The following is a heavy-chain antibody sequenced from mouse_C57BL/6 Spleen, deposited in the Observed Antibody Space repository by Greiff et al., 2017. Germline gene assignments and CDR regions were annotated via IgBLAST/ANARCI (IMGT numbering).Heavy chain of an antibody. V-gene: IGHV1-50*01. CDR2: IDPSDSYT. D-gene: IGHD1-1*01. CDR1: GYTFTSYW. Sequence: QVQLQQPGAELVKPGASVKLSCKASGYTFTSYWMQWVKQRPGQGLEWIGEIDPSDSYTNYNQKFKGKATLTVDTSSSTAYMQLSSLTSEDSAVYYCARPYYGSSCPAYWGQGTLVTVSA. CDR3: ARPYYGSSCPAY. J-gene: IGHJ3*01.